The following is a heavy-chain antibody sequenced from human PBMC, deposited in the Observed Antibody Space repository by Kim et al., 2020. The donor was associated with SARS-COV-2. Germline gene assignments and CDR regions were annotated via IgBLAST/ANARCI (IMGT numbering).Heavy chain of an antibody. CDR1: GFTFSSYS. V-gene: IGHV3-21*01. CDR2: ISSNSSYI. CDR3: ARVAVKDGFLEWTPSGYVDY. J-gene: IGHJ4*02. Sequence: GGSLRLSCAASGFTFSSYSMNWVRQAPGKGLEWVSSISSNSSYIYYADSVKGRFTISRDNAKNSLYLQMNSLRAEDTAVYYCARVAVKDGFLEWTPSGYVDYWGQGTLVTVSS. D-gene: IGHD3-3*01.